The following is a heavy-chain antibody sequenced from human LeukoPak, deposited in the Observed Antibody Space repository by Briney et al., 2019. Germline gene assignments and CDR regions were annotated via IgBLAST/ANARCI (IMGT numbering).Heavy chain of an antibody. D-gene: IGHD3-10*01. V-gene: IGHV1-18*01. J-gene: IGHJ6*03. CDR3: ARGSAVDTYSYGSGSTVYYYYMDV. CDR1: GYTFTSYG. CDR2: ISAYNGNT. Sequence: ASVKVSCKASGYTFTSYGISWVRQAPGQGLEWMGWISAYNGNTNYAQKFQGRVTITADKSTSTAYMELSSLRSEDTAVYYCARGSAVDTYSYGSGSTVYYYYMDVWGKGTTVTVSS.